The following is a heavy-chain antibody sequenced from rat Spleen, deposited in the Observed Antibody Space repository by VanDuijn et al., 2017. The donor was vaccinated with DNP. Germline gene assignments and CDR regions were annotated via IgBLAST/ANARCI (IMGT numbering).Heavy chain of an antibody. CDR2: ISYSGSA. CDR1: GYSITSNF. Sequence: EVQLQESGPGLVKPSQSLSLTCSVTGYSITSNFWGWIRKFPGNKREWIGHISYSGSASFNPSLKSRISITRDTSKNQFFLQVDSVTAEDTATYYCASTQYSGDVNWFAYWGPGALVSVSS. D-gene: IGHD1-1*01. V-gene: IGHV3-1*01. J-gene: IGHJ3*01. CDR3: ASTQYSGDVNWFAY.